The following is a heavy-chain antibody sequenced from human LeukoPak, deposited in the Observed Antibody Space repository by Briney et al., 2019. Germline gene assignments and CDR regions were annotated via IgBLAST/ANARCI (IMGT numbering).Heavy chain of an antibody. Sequence: GGSLRLSCAASGFTFSSYSMNWVRQAPGKGLEWVSSISSSSSSIYYADSVKGRFTISRDNAKNSLYLQMNSLRAEDTAVYYCTRRYCTSTSCYAFDCWGQGTLVTVSS. J-gene: IGHJ4*02. CDR1: GFTFSSYS. CDR2: ISSSSSSI. CDR3: TRRYCTSTSCYAFDC. V-gene: IGHV3-21*01. D-gene: IGHD2-2*01.